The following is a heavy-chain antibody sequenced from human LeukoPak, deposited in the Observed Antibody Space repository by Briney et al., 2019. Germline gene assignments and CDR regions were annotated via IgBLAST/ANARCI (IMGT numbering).Heavy chain of an antibody. CDR1: GFTFSDYY. Sequence: GGSLRLSCAASGFTFSDYYMSWIRQAPGKGREWVSYISSSSSYTNYADSVKGRFTISRDNAKNSLYLQMNSVRAEDTAVYYCARDLDGDRGSGADYWGQGTLVTVSS. D-gene: IGHD4-17*01. CDR2: ISSSSSYT. CDR3: ARDLDGDRGSGADY. V-gene: IGHV3-11*06. J-gene: IGHJ4*02.